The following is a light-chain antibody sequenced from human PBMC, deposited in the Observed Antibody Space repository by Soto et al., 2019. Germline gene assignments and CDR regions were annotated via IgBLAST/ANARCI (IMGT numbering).Light chain of an antibody. Sequence: EIVLTQSPATLSLSPGERATLSCRASQSVSSYLAWYQQKPGQAPRLLIYDASNRATGIPARFSGSGSGTAFTLTISSLEPEAFAVYYCQQRRNWPSITFGKGTRLEIK. CDR1: QSVSSY. CDR2: DAS. V-gene: IGKV3-11*01. CDR3: QQRRNWPSIT. J-gene: IGKJ5*01.